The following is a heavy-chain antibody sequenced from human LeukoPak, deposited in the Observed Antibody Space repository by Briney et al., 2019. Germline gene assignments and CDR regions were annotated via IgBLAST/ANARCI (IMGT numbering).Heavy chain of an antibody. Sequence: SETLSLTCAVHGGSFSGYYWSWIRQPPGKGLEWIGEINHSGSTNYNPSLKSRVTISVDTSKNQFSLKLSSVTAADTAVYYCARGLRVRNCSGGSCNWFDPWGQGTLVTVSS. D-gene: IGHD2-15*01. CDR1: GGSFSGYY. J-gene: IGHJ5*02. V-gene: IGHV4-34*01. CDR2: INHSGST. CDR3: ARGLRVRNCSGGSCNWFDP.